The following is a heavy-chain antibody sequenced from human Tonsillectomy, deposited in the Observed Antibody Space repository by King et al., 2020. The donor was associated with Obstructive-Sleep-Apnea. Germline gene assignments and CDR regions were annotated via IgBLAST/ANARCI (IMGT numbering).Heavy chain of an antibody. CDR3: ARHASYSFDLSPYNLDY. D-gene: IGHD5-18*01. CDR2: IYPGDSDT. CDR1: GYNFSNFW. J-gene: IGHJ4*02. Sequence: QLVQSGAEVKKPGESLKISCKTSGYNFSNFWIAWVRQMPGKGLEWMGIIYPGDSDTRYSPSFQGQVTISADKSITTAYLQWSGLKASDTAIYFCARHASYSFDLSPYNLDYWGQGTLVTVSS. V-gene: IGHV5-51*01.